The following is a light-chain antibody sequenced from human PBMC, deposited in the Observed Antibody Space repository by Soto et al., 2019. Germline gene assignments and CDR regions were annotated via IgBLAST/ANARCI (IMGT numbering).Light chain of an antibody. J-gene: IGLJ2*01. Sequence: QSDLTQPASVSGSPGQSITISCTGTSSDVGGYNYVSWYQQHPAKAPKLMIFEVRNRPSGVSYRFSGSRSGNTAYLTISGLQAEDEADYYCSSYASSTPVVFGGGTKLTVL. V-gene: IGLV2-14*01. CDR2: EVR. CDR3: SSYASSTPVV. CDR1: SSDVGGYNY.